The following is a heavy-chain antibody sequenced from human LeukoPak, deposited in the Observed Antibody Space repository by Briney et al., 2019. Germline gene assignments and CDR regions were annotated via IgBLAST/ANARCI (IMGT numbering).Heavy chain of an antibody. CDR3: ARTYSSGWYLVNWFDP. J-gene: IGHJ5*02. V-gene: IGHV1-69*06. Sequence: ASVKVSCRASGGTFSSYAISWVRQAPGQGLEWMGGIIPIFGTANYAQKFQGRVTITADKSTSTAYMELSSLRSDDTAVYYCARTYSSGWYLVNWFDPWGQGTLVTVSS. CDR2: IIPIFGTA. D-gene: IGHD6-19*01. CDR1: GGTFSSYA.